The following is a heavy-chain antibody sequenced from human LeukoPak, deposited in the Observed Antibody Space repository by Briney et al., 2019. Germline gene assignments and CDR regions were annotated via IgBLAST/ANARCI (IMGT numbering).Heavy chain of an antibody. Sequence: GESLKISCKGSGYSFTSYWIGWVRQMPGKGLEWMGIIYPGDSDTRYSPSFQGQVTISADKSISTAYLQWSSLKASDTAMYYCARHNGDNTIFGVVIDWGQGTLVTVSS. CDR3: ARHNGDNTIFGVVID. V-gene: IGHV5-51*01. CDR1: GYSFTSYW. CDR2: IYPGDSDT. J-gene: IGHJ1*01. D-gene: IGHD3-3*01.